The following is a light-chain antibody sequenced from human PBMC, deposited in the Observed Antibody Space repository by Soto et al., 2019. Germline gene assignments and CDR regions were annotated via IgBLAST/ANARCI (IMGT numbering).Light chain of an antibody. CDR1: SAYSNYK. Sequence: QSVLTQPPSASASLGASVTLTCTLSSAYSNYKVDWYQQRPGKGPRFVMRVGTGGIVGSKGDGIPDRFSVLGSGLNRYLTIKNIQEEDEGDYHCGADHGSGSNFVYVFGIGTKLTVL. V-gene: IGLV9-49*01. CDR2: VGTGGIVG. J-gene: IGLJ1*01. CDR3: GADHGSGSNFVYV.